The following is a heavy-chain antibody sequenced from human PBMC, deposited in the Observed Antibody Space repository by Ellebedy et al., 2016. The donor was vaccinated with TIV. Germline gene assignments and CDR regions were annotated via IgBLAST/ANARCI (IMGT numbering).Heavy chain of an antibody. CDR3: ARARYSNTPFDY. Sequence: GESLKISCAASGFTFSSYWMSWVRQAPGKGLEWVANIKQDGSEKYYVDSVKGRFPISRDNAKNSLYLQMNSLRAEDTAVYYCARARYSNTPFDYWGQGTLVTVSS. V-gene: IGHV3-7*01. J-gene: IGHJ4*02. CDR1: GFTFSSYW. D-gene: IGHD6-13*01. CDR2: IKQDGSEK.